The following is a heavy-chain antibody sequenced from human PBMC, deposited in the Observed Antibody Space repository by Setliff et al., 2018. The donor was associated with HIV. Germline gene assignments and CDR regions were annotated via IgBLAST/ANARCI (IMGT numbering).Heavy chain of an antibody. CDR3: SRGSYYMEV. CDR1: SGSVSGYY. J-gene: IGHJ6*03. V-gene: IGHV4-59*08. Sequence: SETLSLTCSVSSGSVSGYYWGWIPQHPGKKLEWIGYIHSSGSTIYCAPLKSRVSISVDTSKNQVSRRLSSVTAADTAAYHCSRGSYYMEVWGKGTTVTVSS. CDR2: IHSSGST. D-gene: IGHD3-16*01.